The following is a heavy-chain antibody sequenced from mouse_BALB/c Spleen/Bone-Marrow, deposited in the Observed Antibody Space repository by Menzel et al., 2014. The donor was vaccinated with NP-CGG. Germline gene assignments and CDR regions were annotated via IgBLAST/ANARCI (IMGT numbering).Heavy chain of an antibody. CDR2: IYPGSGST. CDR1: GYIFTSYW. CDR3: ASGVTTGWFVY. V-gene: IGHV1-76*01. D-gene: IGHD2-2*01. Sequence: QVQLQQSGAELVRPGASVKLSCKTSGYIFTSYWIHWVKQRSGQGLEWIARIYPGSGSTYYNEKFEGKATLTADKSSSTAYMQLSSLKSEDAAVYFCASGVTTGWFVYWGQGTLVTVSA. J-gene: IGHJ3*01.